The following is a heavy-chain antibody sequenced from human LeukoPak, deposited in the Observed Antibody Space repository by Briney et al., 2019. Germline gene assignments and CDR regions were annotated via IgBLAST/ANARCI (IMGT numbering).Heavy chain of an antibody. J-gene: IGHJ5*02. Sequence: PSETPSLTCAVYGASFSEYYWSWIRQPPGKGLEWIGEIDHSRSTKYNPSLRGRVTISLDTSKNQFSLDLTSVTAADTAVYYCATGSQLGSYNWFDPWGRGTLVTVSS. V-gene: IGHV4-34*01. CDR3: ATGSQLGSYNWFDP. D-gene: IGHD1-1*01. CDR1: GASFSEYY. CDR2: IDHSRST.